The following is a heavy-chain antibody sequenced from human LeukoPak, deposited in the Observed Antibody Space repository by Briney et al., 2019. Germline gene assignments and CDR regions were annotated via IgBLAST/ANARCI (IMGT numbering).Heavy chain of an antibody. V-gene: IGHV3-7*01. Sequence: LGGSLRLSCAASGFTLSGYEMNWVRQAPGKGLEWVANIKQDGREKYYVDSVKGRFTISRDNAKNSLYLQMNSLRAEDTAVYYCARDRDGPATAYGMDVWGQGTTVTVSS. CDR3: ARDRDGPATAYGMDV. CDR2: IKQDGREK. D-gene: IGHD2-2*01. CDR1: GFTLSGYE. J-gene: IGHJ6*02.